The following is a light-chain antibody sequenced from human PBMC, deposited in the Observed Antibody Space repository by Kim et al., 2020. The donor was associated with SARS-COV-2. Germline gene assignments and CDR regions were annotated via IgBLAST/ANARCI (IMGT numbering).Light chain of an antibody. J-gene: IGKJ5*01. CDR3: HQYNTWPLT. V-gene: IGKV3-15*01. Sequence: EILMTQSPVTLSVSPGNRATLSCRASQSAGSKFAWYQQKPGQPPRLLIYGISTRATGIPARFSGSGSGTEFTLTITNLQSEDSADYYCHQYNTWPLTFGQGTRLEIK. CDR2: GIS. CDR1: QSAGSK.